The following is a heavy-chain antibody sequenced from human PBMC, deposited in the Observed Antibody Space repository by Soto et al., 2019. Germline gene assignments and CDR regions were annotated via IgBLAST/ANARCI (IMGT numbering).Heavy chain of an antibody. CDR3: ARVHRVVVVPAAIWYYMDV. CDR2: MNPNSGNT. Sequence: ASVKVSCKASGYTFTSYDIDWVRQATGQGLEWMGWMNPNSGNTGYAQKFQGRVTMTRNTSISTAYMELSSLRSEDTAVYYCARVHRVVVVPAAIWYYMDVWGKGTTVTVSS. CDR1: GYTFTSYD. J-gene: IGHJ6*03. V-gene: IGHV1-8*01. D-gene: IGHD2-2*01.